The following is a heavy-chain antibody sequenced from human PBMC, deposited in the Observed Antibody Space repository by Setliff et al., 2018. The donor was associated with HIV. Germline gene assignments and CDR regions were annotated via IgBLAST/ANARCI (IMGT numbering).Heavy chain of an antibody. D-gene: IGHD3-3*01. CDR3: VRVGRGGYYYDAFDF. CDR2: ISAYNGNT. J-gene: IGHJ3*01. CDR1: GYTFTNYG. Sequence: ASVKVSCKTSGYTFTNYGLSWVRQAPGQGLEWTGWISAYNGNTNYAQKLQDRVTMATDTSTSTAYMELRSLRSDDSAMYYCVRVGRGGYYYDAFDFWGQGTMVTVSS. V-gene: IGHV1-18*01.